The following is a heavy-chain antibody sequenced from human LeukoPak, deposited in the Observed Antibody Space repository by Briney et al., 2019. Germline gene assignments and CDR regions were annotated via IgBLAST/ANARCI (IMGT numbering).Heavy chain of an antibody. Sequence: GGSLRPSCAASGFTFSSYGMHWVRQAPGKGLEWVAFIRYDGSNKYYADSVKGRFTISRDNSKNTLYLQMNSLRAEDTAVYYCAKDPLGYCSSTSCYYFDYWGQGTLVTVSS. J-gene: IGHJ4*02. CDR1: GFTFSSYG. D-gene: IGHD2-2*01. CDR2: IRYDGSNK. V-gene: IGHV3-30*02. CDR3: AKDPLGYCSSTSCYYFDY.